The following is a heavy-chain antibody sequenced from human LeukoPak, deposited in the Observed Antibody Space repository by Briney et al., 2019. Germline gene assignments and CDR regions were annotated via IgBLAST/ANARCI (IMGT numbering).Heavy chain of an antibody. CDR1: GFTFSSYG. V-gene: IGHV3-30*18. J-gene: IGHJ4*02. Sequence: GGSLRLSCAASGFTFSSYGMHWVRQAPGMGLEWVAVISYDGSNKYYADSVKGRFTISRDNSKNTLYLQMNSLRAEDTAVYYCAKDEGPYFDYWGQGTLVTVSS. CDR3: AKDEGPYFDY. CDR2: ISYDGSNK.